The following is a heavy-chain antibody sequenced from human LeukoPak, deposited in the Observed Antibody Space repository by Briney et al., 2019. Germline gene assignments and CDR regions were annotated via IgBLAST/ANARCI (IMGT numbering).Heavy chain of an antibody. CDR1: GFTFSIYA. J-gene: IGHJ4*02. CDR3: TRDRPNYYGSDGHYYTRNGDY. D-gene: IGHD3-22*01. V-gene: IGHV3-23*01. Sequence: GGSLRLSCAASGFTFSIYAMSWVRQAPGKGLEWVSSISSKGELTFYADSVKGRFTISRDNSESTLYLQMNILRADDTAIYYCTRDRPNYYGSDGHYYTRNGDYWGQGTLVTVSS. CDR2: ISSKGELT.